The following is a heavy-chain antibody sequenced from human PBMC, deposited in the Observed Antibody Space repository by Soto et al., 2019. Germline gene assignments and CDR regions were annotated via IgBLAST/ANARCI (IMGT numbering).Heavy chain of an antibody. J-gene: IGHJ6*02. V-gene: IGHV1-69*13. D-gene: IGHD2-2*01. CDR2: IIPIFGTA. CDR3: ARAGCISTSCYESLGYYYYGMDV. Sequence: GASVKVSCKASGGTFSSYAISWVRQAPGQGLEWMGGIIPIFGTANYAQKFQGTVTITADESTSTAYMELSSLRSEDTAVYYCARAGCISTSCYESLGYYYYGMDVWGQGTTVTVSS. CDR1: GGTFSSYA.